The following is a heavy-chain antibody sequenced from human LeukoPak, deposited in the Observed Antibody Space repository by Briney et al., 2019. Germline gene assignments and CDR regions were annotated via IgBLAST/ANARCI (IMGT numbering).Heavy chain of an antibody. CDR3: AKEGGDWGEGYFDY. J-gene: IGHJ4*02. CDR2: ISWNSGSI. CDR1: GFTFDDYA. D-gene: IGHD7-27*01. Sequence: PGGSLRLSCAASGFTFDDYAMHWVRQAPGKGLEWVSGISWNSGSIGYADSVKGRFTISRDNAKNSLYLQMNSLRAEDTAVYYCAKEGGDWGEGYFDYWGQGTLVTVSS. V-gene: IGHV3-9*01.